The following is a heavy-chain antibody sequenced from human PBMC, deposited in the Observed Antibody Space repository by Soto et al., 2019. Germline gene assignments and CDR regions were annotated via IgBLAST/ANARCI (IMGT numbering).Heavy chain of an antibody. CDR1: GDSVSSNSAA. CDR2: TYYRSKWYN. J-gene: IGHJ4*02. D-gene: IGHD6-13*01. V-gene: IGHV6-1*01. CDR3: AKAAYSSSWYKVDY. Sequence: SQTLSLTCAIPGDSVSSNSAAWNWIRQSPSRGLEWLGRTYYRSKWYNDYAVSVKSRITINPDTSKNQFSLQLNSVTPEDTAVYYCAKAAYSSSWYKVDYWGQGTLVTVSS.